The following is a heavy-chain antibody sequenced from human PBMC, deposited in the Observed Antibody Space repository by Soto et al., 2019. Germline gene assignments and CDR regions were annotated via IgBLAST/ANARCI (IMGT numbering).Heavy chain of an antibody. CDR2: IYYSGST. CDR1: GGSISSGDYY. CDR3: ARDPGYDSRGSIRRGYWYFDL. V-gene: IGHV4-30-4*01. Sequence: QVQLQESGPGLVKPSQTLSLTCTVSGGSISSGDYYWSWIRQPPGKGLEWIGYIYYSGSTYYNPSLKSRVTISVATSKNQFSLKLSSVTAADTAVYYCARDPGYDSRGSIRRGYWYFDLWGRGTLVTVSS. D-gene: IGHD3-22*01. J-gene: IGHJ2*01.